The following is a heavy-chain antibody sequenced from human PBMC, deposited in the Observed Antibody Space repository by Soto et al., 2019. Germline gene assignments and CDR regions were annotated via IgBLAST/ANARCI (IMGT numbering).Heavy chain of an antibody. J-gene: IGHJ4*02. CDR3: AKRGGDSGWGDFDT. CDR1: GFPFSRCA. D-gene: IGHD6-19*01. V-gene: IGHV3-23*01. Sequence: EVQLLESGGGLVQPGGSLRLSCAASGFPFSRCAMNWVRQAPGKGLEWVSTISHSDHSTYYADSVKGRFTVSRENSENMLYLQMNSLRAEDTAIYYCAKRGGDSGWGDFDTWGQGTLVTVSS. CDR2: ISHSDHST.